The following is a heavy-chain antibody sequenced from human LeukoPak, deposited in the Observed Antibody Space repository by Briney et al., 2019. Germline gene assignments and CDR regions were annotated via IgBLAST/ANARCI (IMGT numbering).Heavy chain of an antibody. J-gene: IGHJ6*02. Sequence: PSETLSLTCTVSGGSISSYYWSWIRQPPGKGLEWIGYIYYSGSTNYNPSLKSRVTISVDTSKNQFSLKLSSVTAADTAVYYCARDGQYQLPDYYYYGMDVWGQGTTVTVSS. D-gene: IGHD2-2*01. CDR2: IYYSGST. CDR1: GGSISSYY. V-gene: IGHV4-59*01. CDR3: ARDGQYQLPDYYYYGMDV.